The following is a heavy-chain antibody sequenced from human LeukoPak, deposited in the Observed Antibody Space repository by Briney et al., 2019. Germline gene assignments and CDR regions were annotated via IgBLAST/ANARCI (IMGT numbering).Heavy chain of an antibody. CDR2: IYYSGST. CDR1: GGSISSSNW. D-gene: IGHD2-2*01. V-gene: IGHV4-4*02. Sequence: PSETLSLTCAVPGGSISSSNWWSWVRQPPGKGLEWIGYIYYSGSTYYNPSLKSRVTISVDTSKNQFSLKLSSVTAADTAVYYCARTRTSSSDYFDYWGQGTLVTVSS. J-gene: IGHJ4*02. CDR3: ARTRTSSSDYFDY.